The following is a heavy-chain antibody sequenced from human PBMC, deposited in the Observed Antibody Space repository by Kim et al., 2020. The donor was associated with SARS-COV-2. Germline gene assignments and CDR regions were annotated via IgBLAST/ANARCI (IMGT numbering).Heavy chain of an antibody. V-gene: IGHV3-30*04. D-gene: IGHD3-10*01. CDR3: ARVPPGSFFDF. CDR2: ISKDGSNK. CDR1: GFTFSSFA. J-gene: IGHJ4*02. Sequence: GVSLRLSCAASGFTFSSFAIHWVRQAPGKGLEWVGVISKDGSNKYYADSVKGRFTISRDNSKNTVDLQMNSLGGEDTAVYYCARVPPGSFFDFWGQGTLV.